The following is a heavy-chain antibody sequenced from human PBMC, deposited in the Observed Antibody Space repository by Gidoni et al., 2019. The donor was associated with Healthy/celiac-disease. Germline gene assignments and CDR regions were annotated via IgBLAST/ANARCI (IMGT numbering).Heavy chain of an antibody. D-gene: IGHD1-26*01. CDR1: GYSISSGYY. CDR3: ARALLPLVGAIQQREFDL. CDR2: IYHSGST. Sequence: QVQLQESGPGLVKPSETLSLTCPVSGYSISSGYYWGWIRQPPGKGLEWIGSIYHSGSTYYNPSLKSRVTISVDTSKNQFSLKLSSVTAADTAVYYCARALLPLVGAIQQREFDLWGRGTLVTVSS. J-gene: IGHJ2*01. V-gene: IGHV4-38-2*02.